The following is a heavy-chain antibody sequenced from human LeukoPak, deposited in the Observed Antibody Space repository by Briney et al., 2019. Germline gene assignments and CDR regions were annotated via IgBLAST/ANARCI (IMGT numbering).Heavy chain of an antibody. CDR2: MNPNSGNT. V-gene: IGHV1-8*01. J-gene: IGHJ4*02. D-gene: IGHD6-19*01. CDR3: ARGVAVAGTLYY. Sequence: ASVKVSCKASGYTFTSYDINWARQATGQGLEWMGWMNPNSGNTGYAQKFQGRVTMTRNTSISTAYMELSSLRSEDTAVYYCARGVAVAGTLYYWGQGTLVTVSS. CDR1: GYTFTSYD.